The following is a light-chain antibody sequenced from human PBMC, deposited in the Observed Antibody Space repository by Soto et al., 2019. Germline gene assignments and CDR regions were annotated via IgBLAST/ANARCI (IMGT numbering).Light chain of an antibody. Sequence: DIQMTQSPSSLSASVGDRVTITCRASQNIARFLNWYQQKPGKAPKLLIFAASSLQSGVPSRFSGSGSGTHFTLTISRLEPEDFAVYYCQQYGSSPFTFGPGTKVDIK. V-gene: IGKV1-39*01. CDR1: QNIARF. J-gene: IGKJ3*01. CDR3: QQYGSSPFT. CDR2: AAS.